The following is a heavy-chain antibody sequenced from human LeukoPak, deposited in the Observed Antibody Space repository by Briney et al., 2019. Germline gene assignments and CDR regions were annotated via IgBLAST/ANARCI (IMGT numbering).Heavy chain of an antibody. J-gene: IGHJ4*02. D-gene: IGHD3-9*01. Sequence: GGSLRLSCAVSGFTFSSYAMHWVRQAPGKGLEWVANIKQDGSEKYYVDSVKGRFTISRDNAKNSLYLQMNSLRAEDTAVYYCARARPTICDYWGQGTLVTVSS. CDR1: GFTFSSYA. CDR3: ARARPTICDY. CDR2: IKQDGSEK. V-gene: IGHV3-7*01.